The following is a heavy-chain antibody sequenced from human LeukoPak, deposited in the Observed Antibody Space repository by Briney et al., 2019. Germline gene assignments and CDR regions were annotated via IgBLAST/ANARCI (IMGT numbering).Heavy chain of an antibody. D-gene: IGHD3-22*01. Sequence: GGSLRLSCTASGLTFSSYVMSWVRQAPGKGLEWVSTISGTGGSTFYADSVKGRFTISRDNSKSTMYLQTNSLRAEDTATYYCSPPRGDSSGYYYVYWGQGTLVTVSS. J-gene: IGHJ4*02. CDR3: SPPRGDSSGYYYVY. CDR1: GLTFSSYV. V-gene: IGHV3-23*01. CDR2: ISGTGGST.